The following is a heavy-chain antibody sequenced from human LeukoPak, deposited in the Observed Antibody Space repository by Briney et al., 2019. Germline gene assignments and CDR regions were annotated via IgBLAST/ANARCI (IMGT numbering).Heavy chain of an antibody. CDR2: IYATGST. Sequence: PSETLSLTCTVSGGSISSYYWSWIRQPPGKGLEWIGYIYATGSTNYNPPLKSRVTISVDTSKNQFSLNLRSVTAADTAVYYCARHGSVRSPLGPWGQGTLVTVSS. D-gene: IGHD3-10*01. J-gene: IGHJ5*02. V-gene: IGHV4-4*09. CDR3: ARHGSVRSPLGP. CDR1: GGSISSYY.